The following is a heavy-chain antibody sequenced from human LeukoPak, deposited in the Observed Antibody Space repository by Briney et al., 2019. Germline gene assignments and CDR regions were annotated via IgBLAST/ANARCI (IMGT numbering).Heavy chain of an antibody. Sequence: GGSLRLSCVASGFNFSPYAVHWVRQAPGKGLEWVAMISNDGTTESYTDSVKGRFTISRDNSKNTLYLQMNSLRAEDTAVYYCAKGGGPAWDRIASKYMDVWGKGTTVTVSS. D-gene: IGHD6-13*01. CDR1: GFNFSPYA. J-gene: IGHJ6*03. CDR3: AKGGGPAWDRIASKYMDV. CDR2: ISNDGTTE. V-gene: IGHV3-30-3*01.